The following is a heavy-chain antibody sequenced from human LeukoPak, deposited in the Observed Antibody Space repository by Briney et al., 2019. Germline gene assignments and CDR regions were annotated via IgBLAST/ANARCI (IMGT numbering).Heavy chain of an antibody. CDR3: ARPYGATGLD. J-gene: IGHJ4*02. CDR1: GGSISSSSYY. CDR2: IYYSGST. Sequence: PSETLSLTCTVSGGSISSSSYYWGWIRQPPGEGLEWIGSIYYSGSTYYNPSLKSRVTISVDTSKNQFSLKLSSVTAADTAVYYCARPYGATGLDWGQGTLVTVSS. V-gene: IGHV4-39*01. D-gene: IGHD4-17*01.